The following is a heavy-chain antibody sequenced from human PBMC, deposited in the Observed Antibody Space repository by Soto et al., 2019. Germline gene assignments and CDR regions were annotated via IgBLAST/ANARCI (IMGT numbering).Heavy chain of an antibody. D-gene: IGHD3-22*01. V-gene: IGHV1-69*13. CDR1: GRTFSSYT. CDR2: ITPMFGTP. CDR3: ARDGTLYDSRAYYYLY. Sequence: SVKVSCKASGRTFSSYTITWVRQSPVQGLEWMGGITPMFGTPNYAQKFRGRVTITADESSSTAYMELSSLRSEDTAMYFCARDGTLYDSRAYYYLYWGQGTLVTVSS. J-gene: IGHJ4*02.